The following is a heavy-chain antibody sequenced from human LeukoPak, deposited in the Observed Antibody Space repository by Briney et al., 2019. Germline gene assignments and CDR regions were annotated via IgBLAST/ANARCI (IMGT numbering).Heavy chain of an antibody. Sequence: QAGGCLRLSCAASGFTFSSYSMNWVRQAPGKGLEWVSYISSSSSTIYYADSVKGRFTISRDNAKNSLYLQMNSLRAEDTAVYYCARQGGDYGMDVWGQGTTVTVSS. D-gene: IGHD2-21*01. CDR2: ISSSSSTI. V-gene: IGHV3-48*04. J-gene: IGHJ6*02. CDR3: ARQGGDYGMDV. CDR1: GFTFSSYS.